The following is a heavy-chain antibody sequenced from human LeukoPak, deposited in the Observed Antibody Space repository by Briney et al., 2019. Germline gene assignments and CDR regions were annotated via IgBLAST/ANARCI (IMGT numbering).Heavy chain of an antibody. CDR3: ATATFYATSGYFPS. D-gene: IGHD3-22*01. J-gene: IGHJ5*02. Sequence: PGGSLRLSCAGSGFTFSTYWIHWVRQAPGQGLVWVSGISGDKSHTAYADSVKGRFTISKDNAKNTLHLQMNSLRDEDTAVYYCATATFYATSGYFPSWGQGTLVTVSS. CDR2: ISGDKSHT. V-gene: IGHV3-74*01. CDR1: GFTFSTYW.